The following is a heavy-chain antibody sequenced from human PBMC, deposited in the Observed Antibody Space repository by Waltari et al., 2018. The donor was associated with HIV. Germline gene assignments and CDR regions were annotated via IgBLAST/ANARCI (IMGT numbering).Heavy chain of an antibody. V-gene: IGHV3-66*01. CDR2: MYSGGTT. J-gene: IGHJ4*02. CDR1: GFSVSSNL. CDR3: AASVFLDY. Sequence: EVHLVESGGGLVRPGGSARLACGASGFSVSSNLMTWVRQAPWKWLEWVSLMYSGGTTHYLDSVKGRFTIYRDNPKNMVYLQMNGLRVEDTGVYYCAASVFLDYWGQGTLLTVSS.